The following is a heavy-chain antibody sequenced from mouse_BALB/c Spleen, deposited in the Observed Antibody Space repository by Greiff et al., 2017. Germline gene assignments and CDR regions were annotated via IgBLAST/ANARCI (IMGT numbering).Heavy chain of an antibody. CDR3: ARDIADY. J-gene: IGHJ2*01. Sequence: EVMLVESGGGLVQPGGSLRLSCATSGFTFTDYYMSWVRQPPGKALEWLGFIRNKANGYTTEYSASVKGRFTISRDNPQSILYLQMNTLRAEDSATYYCARDIADYWGQGTTLTVSS. CDR1: GFTFTDYY. V-gene: IGHV7-3*02. CDR2: IRNKANGYTT.